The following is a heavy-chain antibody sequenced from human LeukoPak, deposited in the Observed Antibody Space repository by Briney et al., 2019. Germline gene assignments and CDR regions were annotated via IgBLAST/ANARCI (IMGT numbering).Heavy chain of an antibody. CDR1: GFTFSSYG. J-gene: IGHJ4*02. CDR3: AKASSGWYARNYFDY. CDR2: IRYDGSNK. Sequence: GGSLRLSCAASGFTFSSYGMHWVRQAPGKGLEWVAFIRYDGSNKYYADSVKGRFTISRDNSKNTLYLQMNSLRAEDTAVYYCAKASSGWYARNYFDYWGQGTLVTVSS. V-gene: IGHV3-30*02. D-gene: IGHD6-19*01.